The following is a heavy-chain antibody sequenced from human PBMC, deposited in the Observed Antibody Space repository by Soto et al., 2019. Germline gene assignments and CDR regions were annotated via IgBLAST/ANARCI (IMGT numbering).Heavy chain of an antibody. Sequence: SETLSLTCAVSGGSISAAGDSWSWIRQPPGGGLEWIGYIYHSGTFLYNPSLKTRLTMSLDRSNNQFSLTLNSVTAADTAVYYCARSTPLYDTSGYADYWGQGTLVTVSS. CDR3: ARSTPLYDTSGYADY. J-gene: IGHJ4*02. CDR2: IYHSGTF. V-gene: IGHV4-30-2*01. CDR1: GGSISAAGDS. D-gene: IGHD3-22*01.